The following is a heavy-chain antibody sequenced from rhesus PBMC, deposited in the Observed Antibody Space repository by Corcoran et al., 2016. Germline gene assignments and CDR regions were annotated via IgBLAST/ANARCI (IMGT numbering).Heavy chain of an antibody. V-gene: IGHV2S1*01. CDR1: GFSLSPRGLG. D-gene: IGHD6-31*01. CDR2: IYWDDDK. J-gene: IGHJ6*01. Sequence: QVTLTESGPALVKPTQTLTLTCTFSGFSLSPRGLGVGWIRQPPGKAREWLASIYWDDDKYYSTSLKRRLTISKDTSKNQVVLTMTNMDPVDTATYYCARVSPHSSGWYANGLDSWGQGVVVTVSS. CDR3: ARVSPHSSGWYANGLDS.